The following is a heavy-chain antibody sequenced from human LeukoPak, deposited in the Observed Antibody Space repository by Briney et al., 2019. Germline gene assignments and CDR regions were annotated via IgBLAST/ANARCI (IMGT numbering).Heavy chain of an antibody. V-gene: IGHV1-69*01. Sequence: SVKVSCKASGGTFSSYAISWVRQAPGQGLEWMGGIIPIFGTANYAQKFQGRVTITADESTSTAYMELSSLRSEDTAVYYCARGTRLGQYYFDYWGQGTLVTVSS. CDR2: IIPIFGTA. CDR3: ARGTRLGQYYFDY. D-gene: IGHD6-25*01. J-gene: IGHJ4*02. CDR1: GGTFSSYA.